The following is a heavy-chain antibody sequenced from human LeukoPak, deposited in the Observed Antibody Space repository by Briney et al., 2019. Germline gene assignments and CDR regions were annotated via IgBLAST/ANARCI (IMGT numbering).Heavy chain of an antibody. J-gene: IGHJ4*02. D-gene: IGHD3-10*01. Sequence: GASVKVSCKASGYTFTGYYMHWVRQAPGQGLEWMGWINPNSGGTNYAQKFQGGVTMTRDTSISISYMELSRLRSDDTAVYYCARDTGSGSPGYWGQGTLVTVSS. CDR3: ARDTGSGSPGY. CDR1: GYTFTGYY. CDR2: INPNSGGT. V-gene: IGHV1-2*02.